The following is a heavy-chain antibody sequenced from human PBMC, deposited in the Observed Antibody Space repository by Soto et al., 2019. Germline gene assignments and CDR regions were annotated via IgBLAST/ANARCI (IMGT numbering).Heavy chain of an antibody. D-gene: IGHD3-10*01. Sequence: QVQLQESGPGLVKPSQTLSLTCTVSGGSISSGDYYWSWIRQPPGKGLEWIGYIYYSGSTYYNPSLKSRVTISVDTSKNQFSLKLSSVTAADTAVYYRARAMVRGVIPYYFDYWGQGTLVTVSS. CDR2: IYYSGST. V-gene: IGHV4-30-4*01. CDR3: ARAMVRGVIPYYFDY. CDR1: GGSISSGDYY. J-gene: IGHJ4*02.